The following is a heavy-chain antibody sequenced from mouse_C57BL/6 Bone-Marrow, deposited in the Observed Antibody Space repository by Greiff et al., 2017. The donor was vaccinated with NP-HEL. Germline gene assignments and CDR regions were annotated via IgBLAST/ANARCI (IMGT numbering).Heavy chain of an antibody. D-gene: IGHD1-1*01. J-gene: IGHJ3*01. Sequence: QVQLQQSGAELVRPGASVTLSCKASGYTFTDYEMHWVKQTPVHGLEWIGAIDPETGGTAYNQKFKGKAILTADKSSSTAYMALRSLTSEDSAVYYCTRGGIITTVVATRAWFAYWGQGTLVTVSA. V-gene: IGHV1-15*01. CDR2: IDPETGGT. CDR3: TRGGIITTVVATRAWFAY. CDR1: GYTFTDYE.